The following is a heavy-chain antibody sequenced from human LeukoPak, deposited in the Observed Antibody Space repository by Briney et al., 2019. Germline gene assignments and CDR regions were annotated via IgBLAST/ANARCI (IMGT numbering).Heavy chain of an antibody. V-gene: IGHV3-23*01. D-gene: IGHD3-10*01. Sequence: PGGSLRLSCAASGFTFSSYAMSWVRQAPGKGLEWVSAISGSGGSTYYADSVKGRLTISRDNSKNTLYLQMNSLRAEDTAVYYCAKCETYYYGSGSYEDWFDPWGQGTLVTVSS. CDR1: GFTFSSYA. CDR2: ISGSGGST. J-gene: IGHJ5*02. CDR3: AKCETYYYGSGSYEDWFDP.